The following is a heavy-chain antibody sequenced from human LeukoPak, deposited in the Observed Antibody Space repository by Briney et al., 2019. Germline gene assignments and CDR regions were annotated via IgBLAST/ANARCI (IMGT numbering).Heavy chain of an antibody. Sequence: PSETLSLTCTASGGSISSYYWSWIRQPPGKGLEWIGNIYYSGGTNYNPSLKSRVTISVGTSKNQFSLNLTSVTAADTARYYCARQAKYGYYYYGLDVWGQGTTVTVAS. CDR1: GGSISSYY. V-gene: IGHV4-59*08. D-gene: IGHD2-8*01. CDR2: IYYSGGT. CDR3: ARQAKYGYYYYGLDV. J-gene: IGHJ6*02.